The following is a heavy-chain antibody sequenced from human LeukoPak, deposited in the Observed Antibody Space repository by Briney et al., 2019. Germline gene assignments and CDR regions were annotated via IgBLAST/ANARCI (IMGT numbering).Heavy chain of an antibody. D-gene: IGHD2-15*01. CDR2: ISNNGGYT. Sequence: GGSLRLSCAGPGFTFSSHWIGWVRQAPGKGLEWSSAISNNGGYTYYADSVQGRFTISRDNSKSTLCLQMNSLRAEDTAVYYCAKQLGYCSDGSCYFPYWGQGTLVTVSS. CDR3: AKQLGYCSDGSCYFPY. V-gene: IGHV3-23*01. J-gene: IGHJ4*02. CDR1: GFTFSSHW.